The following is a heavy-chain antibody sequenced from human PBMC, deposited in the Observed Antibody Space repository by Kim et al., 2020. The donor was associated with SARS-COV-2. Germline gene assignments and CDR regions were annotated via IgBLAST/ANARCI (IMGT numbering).Heavy chain of an antibody. J-gene: IGHJ6*02. CDR2: IYSGGST. Sequence: GGSLRLSCAASGFTVSSNYMSCVRQAPGKGLEWVSVIYSGGSTYYADSVKGRFTISRDNSKNTLYLQMNSLRAEDTAVYYCARGVRGVRTSYYYYGMDVWGQGTTVTVSS. CDR3: ARGVRGVRTSYYYYGMDV. V-gene: IGHV3-53*01. CDR1: GFTVSSNY. D-gene: IGHD3-10*01.